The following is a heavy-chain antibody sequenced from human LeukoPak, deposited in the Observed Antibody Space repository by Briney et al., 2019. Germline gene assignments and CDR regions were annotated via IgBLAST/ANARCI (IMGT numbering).Heavy chain of an antibody. V-gene: IGHV3-11*01. CDR3: ARSGPKGFGVVIIPPVDAFDI. D-gene: IGHD3-3*01. Sequence: GGSLRLSCAASGFTFSDYYMSWIRQAPGKGLEWVSYISSSRGSTIYYADSVKGRFTISRDNAKNSLYLQMNSVRAEDTAVYYCARSGPKGFGVVIIPPVDAFDIWGQGTMVTVSS. CDR2: ISSSRGSTI. CDR1: GFTFSDYY. J-gene: IGHJ3*02.